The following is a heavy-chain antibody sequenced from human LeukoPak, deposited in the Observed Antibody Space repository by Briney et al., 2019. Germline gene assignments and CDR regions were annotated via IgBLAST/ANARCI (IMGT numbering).Heavy chain of an antibody. V-gene: IGHV1-46*01. CDR3: ARGRDVVHFDY. CDR1: RYTFTSYY. CDR2: INPSGGST. D-gene: IGHD2-21*01. Sequence: ASVKVSCKASRYTFTSYYIHWVRQAPGQGLEWMGIINPSGGSTSYAQRFQGRVTMTRDTSTNTVYMDLSSLRSEDTAVYYCARGRDVVHFDYWGQGTLVTVSS. J-gene: IGHJ4*02.